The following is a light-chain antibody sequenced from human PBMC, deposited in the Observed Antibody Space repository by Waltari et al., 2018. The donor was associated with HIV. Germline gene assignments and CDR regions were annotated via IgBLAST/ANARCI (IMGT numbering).Light chain of an antibody. J-gene: IGLJ2*01. V-gene: IGLV2-14*03. CDR3: SSYTSSTYVV. Sequence: QSALTQPASVSGSPGQSITISCTGTSNDVGGYNYVSWYQQHPGKAPKLMINDVSNRPSGVSYRFSGSKSGNTASLTISGLQAEDEADYYCSSYTSSTYVVFGGGTKLTVL. CDR2: DVS. CDR1: SNDVGGYNY.